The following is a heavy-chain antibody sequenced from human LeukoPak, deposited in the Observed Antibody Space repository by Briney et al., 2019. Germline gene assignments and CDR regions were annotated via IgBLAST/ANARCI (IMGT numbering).Heavy chain of an antibody. Sequence: SETLSLTCTVSGGSISSSSYYWGWIRQPPGKGLEWIGSIYYSGSTYYNPSLKSRVTISVDTSKNQFSLKLSSVTAADTAVYYCARVRPQNYYGSGSYFDWGQGTLVTVSS. V-gene: IGHV4-39*07. CDR1: GGSISSSSYY. CDR3: ARVRPQNYYGSGSYFD. J-gene: IGHJ4*02. D-gene: IGHD3-10*01. CDR2: IYYSGST.